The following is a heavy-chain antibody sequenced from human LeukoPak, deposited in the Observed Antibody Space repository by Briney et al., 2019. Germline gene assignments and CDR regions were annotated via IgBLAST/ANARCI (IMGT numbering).Heavy chain of an antibody. J-gene: IGHJ1*01. CDR1: GFTFSSYG. Sequence: PGGSLRLSCAASGFTFSSYGMHWVRQAPGKGLEWVAVISYDGSNKYYADSVKGRFTISRDNSKNTLYLQMNSLRAEDTAVYYCAKDRCSGGSCYLLGAAEYFQHWGQGTLVTVSS. CDR3: AKDRCSGGSCYLLGAAEYFQH. V-gene: IGHV3-30*18. CDR2: ISYDGSNK. D-gene: IGHD2-15*01.